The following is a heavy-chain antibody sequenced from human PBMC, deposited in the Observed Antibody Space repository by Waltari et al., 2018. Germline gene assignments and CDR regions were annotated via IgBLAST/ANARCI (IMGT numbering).Heavy chain of an antibody. D-gene: IGHD1-1*01. CDR2: IYSGGSK. CDR1: GFTVSSNY. Sequence: EVQLVESGGGLVQPGGSLRLSCAASGFTVSSNYMSWVRQAPGKGLEWVSVIYSGGSKYSADCVKGRLTNSSDNSKNTLYLQMNSLRAEDTAVYYCARAWAQLGDSNYFDYWGQGTLVTVSS. J-gene: IGHJ4*02. CDR3: ARAWAQLGDSNYFDY. V-gene: IGHV3-66*02.